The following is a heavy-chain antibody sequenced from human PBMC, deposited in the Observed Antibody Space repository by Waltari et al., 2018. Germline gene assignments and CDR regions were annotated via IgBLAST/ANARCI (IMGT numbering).Heavy chain of an antibody. CDR2: TYSDGST. D-gene: IGHD3-9*01. J-gene: IGHJ6*02. CDR3: ARDHPFDWSTLGYFYYGLDV. CDR1: GFTVGSGY. V-gene: IGHV3-53*01. Sequence: EVQLVESGGGLIQPGGSLRLSCDASGFTVGSGYMRWGRQAPGGGLECVSVTYSDGSTYYADSVKGRFTISRENSKNTLYLQMNSLRAADTAVYYCARDHPFDWSTLGYFYYGLDVWGQGTTVTVSS.